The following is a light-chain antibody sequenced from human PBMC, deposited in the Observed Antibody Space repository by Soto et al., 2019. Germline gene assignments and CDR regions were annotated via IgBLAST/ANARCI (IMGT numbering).Light chain of an antibody. V-gene: IGLV2-14*01. CDR3: SSYTSSITLYV. J-gene: IGLJ1*01. Sequence: QSALTQPASVSGSPGQSITISCTGTSSDVGGYNYVSWYQQHPGKAPKLMIYDVSNRPSGVSNRFSGSKSGNTASLTISGLQAEDEADYYCSSYTSSITLYVFGTETKLTVL. CDR1: SSDVGGYNY. CDR2: DVS.